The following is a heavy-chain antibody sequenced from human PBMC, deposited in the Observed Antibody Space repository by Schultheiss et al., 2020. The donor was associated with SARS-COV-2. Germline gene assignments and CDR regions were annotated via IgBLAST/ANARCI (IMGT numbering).Heavy chain of an antibody. V-gene: IGHV3-7*01. J-gene: IGHJ4*02. D-gene: IGHD2-15*01. Sequence: GGSLRLSCAASGFTFSRYGMHWVRQAPGKGLEWVANMKEDGSEKYYVDSVKGRFTISRDNAKNSLFLQMNSLRAEDTAVYYCARGYCSGGSCQRGYWGQGTVVTVSS. CDR1: GFTFSRYG. CDR3: ARGYCSGGSCQRGY. CDR2: MKEDGSEK.